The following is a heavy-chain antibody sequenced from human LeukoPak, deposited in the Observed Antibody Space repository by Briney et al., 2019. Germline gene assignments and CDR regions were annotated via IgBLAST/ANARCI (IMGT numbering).Heavy chain of an antibody. CDR1: GYTFTSYG. CDR3: ARDKSGIAAAGIGWFDP. CDR2: ISAYNGNT. J-gene: IGHJ5*02. Sequence: ASVKVSCKASGYTFTSYGISWVRQAPGQGLEWMGWISAYNGNTNYAQKLQGRVTMTTDTSTSTAYMELSSLRSEDTAVYYCARDKSGIAAAGIGWFDPWGQGTLVTVSS. V-gene: IGHV1-18*01. D-gene: IGHD6-13*01.